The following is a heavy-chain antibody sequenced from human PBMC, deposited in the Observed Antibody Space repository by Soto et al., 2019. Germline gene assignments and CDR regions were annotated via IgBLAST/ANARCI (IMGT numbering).Heavy chain of an antibody. J-gene: IGHJ4*02. Sequence: QLQLQESGPGLVKPSETLSLTCTVSGGSISSSSYYWGWIRQPPGKGLEWIGSIYYSGSTYYNPSLRFRVTISVDTSKNQSSLKLSSVTAADTAVYYCARREGTAMVFDYWGQGTLVTVSS. V-gene: IGHV4-39*01. CDR1: GGSISSSSYY. CDR2: IYYSGST. D-gene: IGHD5-18*01. CDR3: ARREGTAMVFDY.